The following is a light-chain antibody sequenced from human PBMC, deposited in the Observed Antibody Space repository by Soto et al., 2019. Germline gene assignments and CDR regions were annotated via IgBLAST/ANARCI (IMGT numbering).Light chain of an antibody. CDR1: SSDVGSYNL. CDR2: EDS. CDR3: CSYAGSRGLV. V-gene: IGLV2-23*01. Sequence: QSALTQPASVSGSPGQSITISCTGTSSDVGSYNLVSWYQQHPGKAPKLMIYEDSKRPSGVSNRFSGSKSGNTASLTISGLQAEDEADYYCCSYAGSRGLVFGGGTQLTVL. J-gene: IGLJ2*01.